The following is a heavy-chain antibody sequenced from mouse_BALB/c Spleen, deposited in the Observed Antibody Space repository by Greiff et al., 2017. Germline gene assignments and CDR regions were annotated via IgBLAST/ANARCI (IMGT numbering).Heavy chain of an antibody. CDR3: ARAYGNYYAMDY. CDR2: ISNGGGST. Sequence: DVQLQESGGGLVQPGGSLKLSCAASGFTFSSYTMSWVRQTPEKRLEWVAYISNGGGSTYYPDTVKGRFTISRDNAKNTLYLQMSSLKSEDTAMYYCARAYGNYYAMDYWGQGTSVTVSS. D-gene: IGHD2-1*01. CDR1: GFTFSSYT. J-gene: IGHJ4*01. V-gene: IGHV5-12-2*01.